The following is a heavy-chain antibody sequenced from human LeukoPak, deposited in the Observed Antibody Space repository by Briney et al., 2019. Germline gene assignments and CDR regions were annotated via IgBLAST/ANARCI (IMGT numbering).Heavy chain of an antibody. V-gene: IGHV1-46*01. Sequence: ASVKVSCKASGYTFISYFIHWVRQAPGQGLEWMGMINPNGGDTSYSQNFQGRVTTTTDTSTSTVYMELSSLRSEDTALYYCARVLNWSYGYWGQGTLVTVSS. D-gene: IGHD1-7*01. CDR1: GYTFISYF. J-gene: IGHJ4*02. CDR3: ARVLNWSYGY. CDR2: INPNGGDT.